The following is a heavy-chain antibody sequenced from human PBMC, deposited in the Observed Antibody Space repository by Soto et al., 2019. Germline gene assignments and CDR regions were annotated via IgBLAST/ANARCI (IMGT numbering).Heavy chain of an antibody. CDR3: ARVRGRDRYYYYGMDV. V-gene: IGHV6-1*01. CDR1: GDSVSGNSAA. J-gene: IGHJ6*02. D-gene: IGHD2-21*02. Sequence: SQTLSLTCAISGDSVSGNSAAWNWIRHSPSRGLEWPGRTYYRSKWYNDYAVSVRSRITINPDTSRNQFSLQLNSVTPEDTAVYYCARVRGRDRYYYYGMDVWGLGTTVTVSS. CDR2: TYYRSKWYN.